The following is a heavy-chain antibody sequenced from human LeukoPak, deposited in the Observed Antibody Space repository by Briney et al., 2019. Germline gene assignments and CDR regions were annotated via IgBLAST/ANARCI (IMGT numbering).Heavy chain of an antibody. CDR3: ARDVFSGYSCGGGDCYPDY. D-gene: IGHD2-21*02. CDR1: GYTFTGYY. CDR2: INPNSGGT. V-gene: IGHV1-2*02. J-gene: IGHJ4*02. Sequence: ASVKVSCKASGYTFTGYYKHWVRQAPGQGLEWMGWINPNSGGTNYAQKFQGRVTMTRDTSISTAYMELSRLRSDDTAVYYCARDVFSGYSCGGGDCYPDYWGQGTLVTVSS.